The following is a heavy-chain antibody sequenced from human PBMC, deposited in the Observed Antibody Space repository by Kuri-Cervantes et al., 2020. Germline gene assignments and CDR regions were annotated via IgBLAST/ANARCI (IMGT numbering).Heavy chain of an antibody. V-gene: IGHV2-5*01. Sequence: SGPTLVKPTQTLTLTCTFSGFSLSTSGVGVGWIRQPPGKALEWLALIYWNDDKRYSPSLKSRLTITKDTSKNQVVLTMTNMDPVDTATYYCAHSLDTAMATGDYFDYWGQGTLVTVSS. J-gene: IGHJ4*02. D-gene: IGHD5-18*01. CDR2: IYWNDDK. CDR1: GFSLSTSGVG. CDR3: AHSLDTAMATGDYFDY.